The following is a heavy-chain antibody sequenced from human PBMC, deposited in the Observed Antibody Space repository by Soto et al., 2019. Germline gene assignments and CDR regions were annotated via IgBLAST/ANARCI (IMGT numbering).Heavy chain of an antibody. V-gene: IGHV4-59*01. Sequence: SETLSLTCTVAGGSISSYYWSWIRQPPGKGLEGIGFIYYTGSTNYNPSLRSRVSIPVATSKNHFSLNLGSVNAADTAVYFCARDKGPRRSYYGMDFWGQGTTVTVSS. CDR1: GGSISSYY. CDR2: IYYTGST. J-gene: IGHJ6*02. D-gene: IGHD6-6*01. CDR3: ARDKGPRRSYYGMDF.